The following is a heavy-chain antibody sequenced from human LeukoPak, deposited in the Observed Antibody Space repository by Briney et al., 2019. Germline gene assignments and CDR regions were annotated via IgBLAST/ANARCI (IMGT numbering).Heavy chain of an antibody. J-gene: IGHJ4*02. V-gene: IGHV1-18*01. CDR1: GYTFTTYD. CDR3: ARSSYGSGSYYPFDY. Sequence: ASVKVSCKSSGYTFTTYDIIWVRQAPGQALEWMGWFSPYNAKTNYAQRFQGRVSMTTDKSTSTVYMQLRSLRSDDTAVYYCARSSYGSGSYYPFDYWGQGTLVTVSS. D-gene: IGHD3-10*01. CDR2: FSPYNAKT.